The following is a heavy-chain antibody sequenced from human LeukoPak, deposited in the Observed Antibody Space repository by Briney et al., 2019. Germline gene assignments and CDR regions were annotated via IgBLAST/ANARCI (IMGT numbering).Heavy chain of an antibody. CDR3: ANTEQWLVRGGFDY. V-gene: IGHV3-66*02. J-gene: IGHJ4*02. D-gene: IGHD6-19*01. Sequence: GGSLRLSCAASGFTVSSYYMSWVRQAPGKGPEWVSVIYAGGSAYYADSVKGRFTISRDSSKNTLYLQMNSLRTEDTAVYYCANTEQWLVRGGFDYWGQGTLVTVSS. CDR2: IYAGGSA. CDR1: GFTVSSYY.